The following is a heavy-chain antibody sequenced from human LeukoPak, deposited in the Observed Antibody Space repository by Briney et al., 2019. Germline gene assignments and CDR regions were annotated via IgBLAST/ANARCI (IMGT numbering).Heavy chain of an antibody. D-gene: IGHD3-22*01. V-gene: IGHV3-23*01. CDR3: AKASAMIVVVSKHFDY. CDR1: GFTFSSYA. CDR2: ISGSGGST. J-gene: IGHJ4*02. Sequence: GGSLRLSCAASGFTFSSYAMSWVRQAPGKGLEWVSAISGSGGSTYYADSVKGRFTISRDNSKNTLYLQMNSLRAEDTAVYYCAKASAMIVVVSKHFDYWGQGTLVIVSS.